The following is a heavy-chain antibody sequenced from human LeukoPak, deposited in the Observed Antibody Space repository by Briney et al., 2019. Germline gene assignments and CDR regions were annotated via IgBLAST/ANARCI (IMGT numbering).Heavy chain of an antibody. V-gene: IGHV7-4-1*02. CDR2: ININTGNP. Sequence: ASVKVSSKASGYTFTSYGISWVRQATGQGLEWMGWININTGNPMYAQGFTGRFVFSLDTSVSTAYLQISSLKAEDTAVYYCARDVDTVAFDYWGQGTLVTVSS. D-gene: IGHD4-23*01. J-gene: IGHJ4*02. CDR1: GYTFTSYG. CDR3: ARDVDTVAFDY.